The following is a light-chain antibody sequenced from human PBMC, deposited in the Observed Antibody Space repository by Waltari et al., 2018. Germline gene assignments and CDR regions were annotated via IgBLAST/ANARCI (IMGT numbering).Light chain of an antibody. CDR3: QQYGTSLSWT. V-gene: IGKV3-20*01. Sequence: EIVLTQSPDTLSLSPGERATLSCRASQSVNSKFLAWYQQKPGQAPRLLIYGASSRATGIPDRFSGSGSETDFSLTISRLEPEDFAVYYCQQYGTSLSWTFGQGTKVEIK. J-gene: IGKJ1*01. CDR1: QSVNSKF. CDR2: GAS.